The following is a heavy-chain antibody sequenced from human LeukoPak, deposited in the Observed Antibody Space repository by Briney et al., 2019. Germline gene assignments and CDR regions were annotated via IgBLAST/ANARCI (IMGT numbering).Heavy chain of an antibody. V-gene: IGHV4-4*07. D-gene: IGHD1-14*01. CDR2: IYTSGST. CDR3: ATTMTARPHDAFDI. J-gene: IGHJ3*02. Sequence: PSGTLSLTCTVSGGSISSYYWSWIRQPAGKGLEWVGRIYTSGSTNYNPSLKSRVTMSVDTSKNQFSLKLSSVTAADTAVYYCATTMTARPHDAFDIWGQGTMVAVS. CDR1: GGSISSYY.